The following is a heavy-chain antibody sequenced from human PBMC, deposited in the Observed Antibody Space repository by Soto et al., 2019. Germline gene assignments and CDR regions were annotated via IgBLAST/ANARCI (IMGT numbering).Heavy chain of an antibody. Sequence: PGGSLRFSYSASGFTFGDYAMSYFCQAPGKGLEWVGFIRSKAYGGTTEYAASVKGRFTISRDDSKSIAYLQMNSLKTEDTAVYYCTRVTGKQWLVGSFDYWGQGT. V-gene: IGHV3-49*03. CDR2: IRSKAYGGTT. D-gene: IGHD6-19*01. J-gene: IGHJ4*02. CDR1: GFTFGDYA. CDR3: TRVTGKQWLVGSFDY.